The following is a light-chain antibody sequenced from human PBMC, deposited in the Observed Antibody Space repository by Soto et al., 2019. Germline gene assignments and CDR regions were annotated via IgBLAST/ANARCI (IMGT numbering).Light chain of an antibody. V-gene: IGKV3-15*01. CDR1: QSVSSN. CDR3: EQYNNWSPYT. Sequence: EIVMTQSPATLSVSPGERATLSCRASQSVSSNLAWYQQKPGQAPRLLIYGASTRATGIPARFSDSGSGTEFTLTISSLQSEDFAVYYCEQYNNWSPYTFGQGTKLEIK. J-gene: IGKJ2*01. CDR2: GAS.